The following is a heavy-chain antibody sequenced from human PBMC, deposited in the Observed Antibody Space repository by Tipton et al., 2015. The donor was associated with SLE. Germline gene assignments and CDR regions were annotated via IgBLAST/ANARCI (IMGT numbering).Heavy chain of an antibody. Sequence: TLSLTCTVSGGSISSHYWSWIRQPPGKGLEWIGYIYYSGSTNYNPSLKSRVTISVDTSKNQFSLKLSSVTAADTAVYYCARGFHTSDYWGQGTLVTVSS. CDR1: GGSISSHY. CDR3: ARGFHTSDY. V-gene: IGHV4-59*11. CDR2: IYYSGST. D-gene: IGHD2-2*02. J-gene: IGHJ4*02.